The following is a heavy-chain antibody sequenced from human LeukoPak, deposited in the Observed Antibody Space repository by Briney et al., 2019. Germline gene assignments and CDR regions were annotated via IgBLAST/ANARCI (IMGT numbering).Heavy chain of an antibody. CDR1: GFTFSSYA. V-gene: IGHV3-23*01. CDR2: ISGSGDNI. Sequence: GGSLRLSCAASGFTFSSYAMSWVRQAPGKGLEWVSGISGSGDNIYYADSVKGRFTISRDNSKNTLYVQVNSLGTEDTAAYYCAKGSYYDSSGSFYFDYWGQGTLVTASS. CDR3: AKGSYYDSSGSFYFDY. D-gene: IGHD3-22*01. J-gene: IGHJ4*02.